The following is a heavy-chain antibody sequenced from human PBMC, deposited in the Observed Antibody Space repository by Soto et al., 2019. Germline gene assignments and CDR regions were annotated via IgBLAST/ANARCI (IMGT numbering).Heavy chain of an antibody. CDR2: INAGNGNT. V-gene: IGHV1-3*05. CDR3: ARAVAVAADFDY. Sequence: QVQLVQSGAEEKKPGASVKVSCKASGYTFTGYAMHWVRQAPGQRLEWMGWINAGNGNTKYSQKFQGRVTITRDTSASTAYMELSSLRSEDTAVYYSARAVAVAADFDYWCQGTLVTVSS. J-gene: IGHJ4*02. D-gene: IGHD6-19*01. CDR1: GYTFTGYA.